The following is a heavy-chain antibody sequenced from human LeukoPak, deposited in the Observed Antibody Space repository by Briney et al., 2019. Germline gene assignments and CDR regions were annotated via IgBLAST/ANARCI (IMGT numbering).Heavy chain of an antibody. J-gene: IGHJ4*02. D-gene: IGHD3-3*01. CDR2: ISAYNGNT. V-gene: IGHV1-18*01. Sequence: ASVKVSCKASGYTFTSYGITWVRQAPGQGLEWMGWISAYNGNTNYVQKLQGRVTMTTDTSTSTAYMEMRSLRSDDTAVYYCAREPLSTIFGVVTPNYYFDYWGQGTLVTVSS. CDR1: GYTFTSYG. CDR3: AREPLSTIFGVVTPNYYFDY.